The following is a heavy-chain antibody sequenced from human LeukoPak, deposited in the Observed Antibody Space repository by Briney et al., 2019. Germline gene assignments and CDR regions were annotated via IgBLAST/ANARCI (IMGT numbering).Heavy chain of an antibody. CDR1: GFTFSSYW. J-gene: IGHJ6*02. D-gene: IGHD2-21*02. Sequence: GGSLRLSCAASGFTFSSYWMSWVRQAPGKGPEWVANIKQDGSEKYYVDSVKGRFTISRDNAKNTLYLQMNSLRAEDTAVYYCSRDSLSSCGGDCYSGLDVWGQGTTVTVSS. V-gene: IGHV3-7*01. CDR2: IKQDGSEK. CDR3: SRDSLSSCGGDCYSGLDV.